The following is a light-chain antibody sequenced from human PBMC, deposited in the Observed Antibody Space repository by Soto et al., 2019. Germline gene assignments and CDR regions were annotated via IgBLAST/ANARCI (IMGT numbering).Light chain of an antibody. Sequence: DIQMTQSPSSLSASVGDRVTITCRASQDISNYLNWYQQRPGKAPKLLIYDASNLERGVPSRFSGTRSGTHFTFPINSPAPEGVANYYCQQSDSLPITFGQGTRLEI. V-gene: IGKV1-33*01. J-gene: IGKJ5*01. CDR3: QQSDSLPIT. CDR1: QDISNY. CDR2: DAS.